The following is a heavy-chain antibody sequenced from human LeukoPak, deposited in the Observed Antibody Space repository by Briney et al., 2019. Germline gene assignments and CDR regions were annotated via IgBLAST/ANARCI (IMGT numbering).Heavy chain of an antibody. CDR2: IRYDGSLE. Sequence: GGSLRLSCAASGFTFSSYGMHWVRQAPGKGLEWVTFIRYDGSLEFYADSVEGRFTISRDNSNNTLYLQTNSLRTEDTAVYYCAQGGLRLDYWGQGTLVTVSS. CDR1: GFTFSSYG. CDR3: AQGGLRLDY. J-gene: IGHJ4*02. V-gene: IGHV3-30*02.